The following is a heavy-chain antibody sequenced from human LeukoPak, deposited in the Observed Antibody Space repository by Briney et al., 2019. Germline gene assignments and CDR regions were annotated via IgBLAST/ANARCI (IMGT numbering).Heavy chain of an antibody. Sequence: ASVKVSCKASGYTFTSYGISWVRQAPGQGLEWMGWISAYNGNTNYAQKLQGRVTMTTDTSTSTAYMELRSLRSDDTAVYYCARDGLRYFDWLLGVYYYYYMDVWGKGTTVTISS. V-gene: IGHV1-18*01. CDR1: GYTFTSYG. D-gene: IGHD3-9*01. CDR3: ARDGLRYFDWLLGVYYYYYMDV. CDR2: ISAYNGNT. J-gene: IGHJ6*03.